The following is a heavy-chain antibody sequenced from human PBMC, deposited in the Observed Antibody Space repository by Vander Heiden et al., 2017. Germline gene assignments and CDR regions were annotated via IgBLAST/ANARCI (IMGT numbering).Heavy chain of an antibody. CDR3: AREPIIVGATTGFDY. CDR2: IYHSGST. J-gene: IGHJ4*02. CDR1: GGSISSSNW. Sequence: QVQLQESGPGLVKPSGTLSLTCAVAGGSISSSNWWIWVRQPPGKWLEWIGEIYHSGSTNYNPSLKSRVTISVDKSKNQFSLKLSSVTDADTAVYYCAREPIIVGATTGFDYWGQGTLVTVSS. V-gene: IGHV4-4*02. D-gene: IGHD1-26*01.